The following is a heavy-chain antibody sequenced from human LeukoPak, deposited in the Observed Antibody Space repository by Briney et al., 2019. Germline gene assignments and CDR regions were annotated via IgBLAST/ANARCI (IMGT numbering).Heavy chain of an antibody. CDR1: GVSITTNNW. CDR3: ATAYGDFRAEGRYFDS. V-gene: IGHV4-4*02. J-gene: IGHJ4*02. CDR2: IYYTGTGSA. D-gene: IGHD4-17*01. Sequence: PSGTLSLTCTVSGVSITTNNWWTWVRQPPGKGLEWIAEIYYTGTGSANYNPSLRSRVTISIDTSRKHFFLKLKSVTAADTAVYYCATAYGDFRAEGRYFDSWGQGTLVTVSS.